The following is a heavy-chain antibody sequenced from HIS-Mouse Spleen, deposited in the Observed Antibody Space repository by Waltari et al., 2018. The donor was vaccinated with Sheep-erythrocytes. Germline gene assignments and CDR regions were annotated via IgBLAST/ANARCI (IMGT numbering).Heavy chain of an antibody. CDR3: ARDTGTDAFDI. CDR1: VFTFRRYS. CDR2: ISSSSSYI. Sequence: EVQLVESGGGLVKPGGSLRLSCAASVFTFRRYSINWFRQAPGKGLEWVSSISSSSSYIYYADSVKGRFTISRDNAKNSLYLQMNSLRAEDTAVYYCARDTGTDAFDIWGQGTMVTVSS. V-gene: IGHV3-21*01. D-gene: IGHD1-1*01. J-gene: IGHJ3*02.